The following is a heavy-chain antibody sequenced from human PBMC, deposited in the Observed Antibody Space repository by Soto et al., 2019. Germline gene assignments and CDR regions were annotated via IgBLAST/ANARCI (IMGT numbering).Heavy chain of an antibody. D-gene: IGHD3-22*01. CDR2: ISSSSSYI. CDR3: ARATTYYYDSSGYYTPGAFDY. V-gene: IGHV3-21*01. Sequence: EVQLVESGGGLVKPGGSLRLSCAASGFTFSSYSMNWVRQAPGKGLEWVSSISSSSSYIYYADSVKGRFTISRDNAKNSLYLQMNSLRAEHTAVYYCARATTYYYDSSGYYTPGAFDYWGQGTLVTVSS. CDR1: GFTFSSYS. J-gene: IGHJ4*02.